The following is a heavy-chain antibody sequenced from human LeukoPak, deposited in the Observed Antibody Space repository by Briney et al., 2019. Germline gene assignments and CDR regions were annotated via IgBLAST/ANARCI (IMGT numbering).Heavy chain of an antibody. Sequence: SETLSLTCTVSGVSISSYYWSWIRQPAGKGLEWIGRIYTSGSTNYNPSLKSRVTMSVDTSKNQFSLKLSSVTAADTAVYYCARAVGSGSFQTYYYYMDVWGKGTTVTISS. CDR1: GVSISSYY. CDR3: ARAVGSGSFQTYYYYMDV. CDR2: IYTSGST. V-gene: IGHV4-4*07. D-gene: IGHD3-10*01. J-gene: IGHJ6*03.